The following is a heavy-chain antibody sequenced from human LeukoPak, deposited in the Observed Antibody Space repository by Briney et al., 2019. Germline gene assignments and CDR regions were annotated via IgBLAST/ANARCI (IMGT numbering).Heavy chain of an antibody. D-gene: IGHD2-21*01. V-gene: IGHV4-34*01. CDR1: GGSFSGYY. Sequence: SETLSLTCAVYGGSFSGYYWSWIRQPPGKWLEWIGEINHSGSTNYNPSLKSRVTISVDTSKNQFSLKLSSVTAADTAVYYCARLGPLWLKLGDYWGQGTLVTVSS. CDR2: INHSGST. J-gene: IGHJ4*02. CDR3: ARLGPLWLKLGDY.